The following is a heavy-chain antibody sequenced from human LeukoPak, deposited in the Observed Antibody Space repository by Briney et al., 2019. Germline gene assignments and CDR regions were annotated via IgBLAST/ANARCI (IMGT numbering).Heavy chain of an antibody. D-gene: IGHD6-19*01. V-gene: IGHV5-51*01. CDR3: ARQGSGWSNGDY. CDR1: GYSFSTYW. J-gene: IGHJ4*02. Sequence: HGESLKISCQGSGYSFSTYWIVWVRQMSGKGLEWMGIIYPGDSDTRYTASFQGQVTISADKSINTAYLQWSSLKGSDTAMYYCARQGSGWSNGDYWGQGTLVTVSS. CDR2: IYPGDSDT.